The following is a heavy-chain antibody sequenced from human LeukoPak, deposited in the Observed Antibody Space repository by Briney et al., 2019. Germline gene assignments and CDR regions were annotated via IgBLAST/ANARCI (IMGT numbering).Heavy chain of an antibody. Sequence: SETLSLTCAVYGGSFSGYYWSWIRQPPGKGLEWIGEINHSGSTNYNPSLKSRVTISVDTSKNQFSLKLSSVTAADTAVYYCAGLKTGTFDYWGQGTLVTVSS. CDR1: GGSFSGYY. CDR3: AGLKTGTFDY. D-gene: IGHD1-1*01. J-gene: IGHJ4*02. V-gene: IGHV4-34*01. CDR2: INHSGST.